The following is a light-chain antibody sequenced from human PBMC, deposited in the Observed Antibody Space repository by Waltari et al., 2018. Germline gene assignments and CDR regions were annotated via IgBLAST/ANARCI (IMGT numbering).Light chain of an antibody. CDR1: KSVSNNY. V-gene: IGKV3-20*01. Sequence: EIVLTPSPGILSLSPGDTATLSCRASKSVSNNYLAWYQQKPGQAPRLLIYGASSRATGIPDRFSGGGSGTDFTLTISRLEPEDFAVYFCQQYGNSPLTFGGGTEVEIE. CDR3: QQYGNSPLT. CDR2: GAS. J-gene: IGKJ4*01.